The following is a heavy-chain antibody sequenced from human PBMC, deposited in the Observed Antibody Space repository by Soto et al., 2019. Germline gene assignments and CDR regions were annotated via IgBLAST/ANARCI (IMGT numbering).Heavy chain of an antibody. D-gene: IGHD3-10*01. J-gene: IGHJ3*02. CDR1: GFTFSDSY. V-gene: IGHV3-11*06. Sequence: QVQLVESGGGLVKPGGSLSLSCVASGFTFSDSYMIWIRQAPGKGLEWVAYISTSSIYTNYADSVKGRFTISRDNANNSLYLQTNSLRADDTAVYYCARDPDRGGAFDIWGQGTMVTVSS. CDR3: ARDPDRGGAFDI. CDR2: ISTSSIYT.